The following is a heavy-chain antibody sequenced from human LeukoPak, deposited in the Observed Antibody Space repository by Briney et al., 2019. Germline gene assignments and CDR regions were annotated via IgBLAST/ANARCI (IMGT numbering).Heavy chain of an antibody. CDR1: GFTFSSYA. CDR3: ARDQYCSSTSCYTSDYGMDV. D-gene: IGHD2-2*02. J-gene: IGHJ6*02. CDR2: ISYDGSNK. Sequence: GGSLRLSCAASGFTFSSYALHWVRQAPGKGLEWVAVISYDGSNKFYADSVKGRFTISRDNSMNTLYLQMNSLRAEDTAVYYCARDQYCSSTSCYTSDYGMDVWGQGTTVTVSS. V-gene: IGHV3-30-3*01.